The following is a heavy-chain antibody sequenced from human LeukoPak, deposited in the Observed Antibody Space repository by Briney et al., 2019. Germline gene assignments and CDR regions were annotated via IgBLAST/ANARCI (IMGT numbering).Heavy chain of an antibody. J-gene: IGHJ4*02. CDR2: IYYSGST. CDR3: ARVGAAGDGDY. V-gene: IGHV4-59*08. Sequence: SETLSLTCTVSGGSISSYYWSWIRQPPGKGLEWIGHIYYSGSTYYNPSLKSRVTISVDTSKNQFSLKLSSVTAADTAVYYCARVGAAGDGDYWGQGTLVTVSS. D-gene: IGHD4-17*01. CDR1: GGSISSYY.